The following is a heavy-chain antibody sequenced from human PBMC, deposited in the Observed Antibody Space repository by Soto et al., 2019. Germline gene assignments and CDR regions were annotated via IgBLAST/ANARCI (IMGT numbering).Heavy chain of an antibody. CDR1: GCSISSGGYS. Sequence: QLQVQESGSGLVKPSQTLSLTCAVSGCSISSGGYSWSWIRQPPGKGMEWIGYIYHSGGTYYNPSLKSRVTISVDRAKNQFSLKLSSVTAADTAVYYCARVPSPGGQGTLVTVSS. V-gene: IGHV4-30-2*01. CDR3: ARVPSP. J-gene: IGHJ5*02. CDR2: IYHSGGT.